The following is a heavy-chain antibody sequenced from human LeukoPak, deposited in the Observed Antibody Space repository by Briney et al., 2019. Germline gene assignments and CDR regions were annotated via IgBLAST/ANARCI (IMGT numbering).Heavy chain of an antibody. CDR1: GFTFSSYW. D-gene: IGHD2-15*01. CDR2: IKQDGSEK. J-gene: IGHJ6*02. Sequence: GSLRLSCAASGFTFSSYWMSWVRQAPGKGLEWVANIKQDGSEKYYVDSVKGRFTISRDNARNTLYLQMNGLRAEDTAVYYCARAGGSTSTFYYYGMDVWGQGTTVTVSS. V-gene: IGHV3-7*01. CDR3: ARAGGSTSTFYYYGMDV.